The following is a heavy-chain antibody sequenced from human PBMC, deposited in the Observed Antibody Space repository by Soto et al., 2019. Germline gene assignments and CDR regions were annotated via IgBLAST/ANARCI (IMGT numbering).Heavy chain of an antibody. CDR1: GFTFSSYA. CDR2: ISGSGGST. Sequence: GGSLRLSCAASGFTFSSYAMSWVRQAPGKGLEWVSAISGSGGSTYYADSVKGRFTISRDNSKNTLYLQMNSLRAEDTAVYYCAKDVSTYYDFWSGYRSPDYYYYMDVWSKGTTVTVSS. D-gene: IGHD3-3*01. CDR3: AKDVSTYYDFWSGYRSPDYYYYMDV. J-gene: IGHJ6*03. V-gene: IGHV3-23*01.